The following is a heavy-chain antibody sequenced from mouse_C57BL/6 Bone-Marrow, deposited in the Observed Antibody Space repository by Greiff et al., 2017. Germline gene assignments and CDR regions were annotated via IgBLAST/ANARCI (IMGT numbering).Heavy chain of an antibody. CDR2: IDPENGDT. J-gene: IGHJ4*01. Sequence: LVESGAELVRPGASVKLSCTASGFNIKDDYMHWVKQRPEQGLEWIGWIDPENGDTEYASKFQGKATITADTSSNTAYLQLSSLTSEDTAVYYCTTGYYAMDYWGQGTSVTVSS. V-gene: IGHV14-4*01. CDR1: GFNIKDDY. CDR3: TTGYYAMDY.